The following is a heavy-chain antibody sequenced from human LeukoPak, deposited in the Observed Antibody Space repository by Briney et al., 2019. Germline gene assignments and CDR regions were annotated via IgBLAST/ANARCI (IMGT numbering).Heavy chain of an antibody. CDR1: GFNFSSYE. J-gene: IGHJ5*02. D-gene: IGHD6-13*01. CDR2: ISSSGSTI. Sequence: PGGSLRLSCAAAGFNFSSYEMNWVRQAPGKGLEWVSYISSSGSTIYYADSVKGRFTISRDNARNSLYLHMNSLRVEDTALYYCARDSTIISSSWLNWFDPWGQGTLVTVSS. CDR3: ARDSTIISSSWLNWFDP. V-gene: IGHV3-48*03.